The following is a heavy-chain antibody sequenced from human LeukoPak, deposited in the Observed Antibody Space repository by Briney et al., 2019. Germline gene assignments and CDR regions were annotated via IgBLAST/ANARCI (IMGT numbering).Heavy chain of an antibody. V-gene: IGHV3-30*04. CDR3: ARSQWLVRGYYFDY. D-gene: IGHD6-19*01. J-gene: IGHJ4*02. Sequence: GGSLRLSCAASGFTFSSYAMHWVRQAPGKGLEWVAAISHDGSNKYSADSVKGRFTISRDNSKNSLYLQMNSLRAEDTAVYYCARSQWLVRGYYFDYWGQGTLVTVSS. CDR2: ISHDGSNK. CDR1: GFTFSSYA.